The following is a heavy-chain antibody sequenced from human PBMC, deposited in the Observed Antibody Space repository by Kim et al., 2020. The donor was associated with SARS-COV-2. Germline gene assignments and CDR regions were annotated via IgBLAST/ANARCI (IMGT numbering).Heavy chain of an antibody. CDR1: GFTFSSYG. D-gene: IGHD3-22*01. CDR2: ISYDGSNK. V-gene: IGHV3-30*18. Sequence: GGSLRLSCAASGFTFSSYGMHWVRQAPGKGLEWVAVISYDGSNKYYADSVKGRFTISRDNSKNTLYLQMNSLRAEDTAVYYCAKEQGEIWWLLPRGAFDIWGQGTMVTVSS. J-gene: IGHJ3*02. CDR3: AKEQGEIWWLLPRGAFDI.